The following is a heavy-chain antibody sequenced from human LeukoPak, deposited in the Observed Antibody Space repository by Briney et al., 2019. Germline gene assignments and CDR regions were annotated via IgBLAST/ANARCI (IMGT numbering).Heavy chain of an antibody. D-gene: IGHD4-17*01. CDR1: GFTFSNCA. CDR2: ISYDGNNR. Sequence: PGGSLTLSCAASGFTFSNCAIYWVRQAPGKGLEWVAGISYDGNNRFYADSVKGRFTISRDNSKNTLYLQMNSLRAEDTAVYYCARQGDDYGAYFDYWGQGTLVTVSS. J-gene: IGHJ4*02. CDR3: ARQGDDYGAYFDY. V-gene: IGHV3-30-3*01.